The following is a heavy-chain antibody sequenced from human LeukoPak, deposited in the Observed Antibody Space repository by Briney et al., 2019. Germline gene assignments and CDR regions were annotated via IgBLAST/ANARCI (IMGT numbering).Heavy chain of an antibody. CDR3: ARETRWGAPEDH. CDR2: IYSGGTT. CDR1: GFSVTDNY. J-gene: IGHJ4*02. Sequence: PGGSLRLSCAASGFSVTDNYVTWVRRAPGKGLEWVSVIYSGGTTYYADSVKGRFSISRDISKNTVYLQMNSLRGDDTAVYYCARETRWGAPEDHWGRGTQVTVSP. D-gene: IGHD1-26*01. V-gene: IGHV3-66*02.